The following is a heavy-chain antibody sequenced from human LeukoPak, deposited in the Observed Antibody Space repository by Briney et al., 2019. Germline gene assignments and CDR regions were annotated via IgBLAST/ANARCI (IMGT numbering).Heavy chain of an antibody. CDR3: ARARGRDYYGMDV. V-gene: IGHV3-23*01. Sequence: GGSLRLSCAVSGFTFSHYAMSWVSQAPGTGLEWVGSLTDSGDATYYADSVKGRLTISRDNTKNTLYLQMNSLRAEDTAVYYCARARGRDYYGMDVWGQGTTVTVSS. CDR2: LTDSGDAT. CDR1: GFTFSHYA. J-gene: IGHJ6*02.